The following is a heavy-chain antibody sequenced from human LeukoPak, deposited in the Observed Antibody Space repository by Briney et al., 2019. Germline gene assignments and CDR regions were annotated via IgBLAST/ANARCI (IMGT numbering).Heavy chain of an antibody. J-gene: IGHJ6*02. D-gene: IGHD5-18*01. V-gene: IGHV4-34*01. CDR2: INHSGST. CDR3: ARGRPGGYSYGYGSYYYGMDV. CDR1: GGSISSYY. Sequence: SETLSLTCTVSGGSISSYYWSWIRQPPGKGLEWIGEINHSGSTNYNPSLKSRVTISVDTSKNQFSLKLSSVTAADTAVYYCARGRPGGYSYGYGSYYYGMDVWGQGTTVTVSS.